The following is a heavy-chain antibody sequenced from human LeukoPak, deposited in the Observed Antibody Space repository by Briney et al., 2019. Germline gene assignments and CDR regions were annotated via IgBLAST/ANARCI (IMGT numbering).Heavy chain of an antibody. CDR1: GFTFSSYW. Sequence: GGSLRLSCAASGFTFSSYWMSWVRQAPGKGLEWVAFIRYDGSNKYYADSVKGRFTISRDNSKNTLYLQMNSLRAEDTAVYYCAKDTSSSWYYFDYWGQGTLVTVSS. V-gene: IGHV3-30*02. J-gene: IGHJ4*02. CDR3: AKDTSSSWYYFDY. CDR2: IRYDGSNK. D-gene: IGHD6-13*01.